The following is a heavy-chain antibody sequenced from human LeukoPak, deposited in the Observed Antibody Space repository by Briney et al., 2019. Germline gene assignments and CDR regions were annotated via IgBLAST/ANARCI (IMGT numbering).Heavy chain of an antibody. CDR1: GFTVSSNY. CDR3: AHLGAYYYYGMDV. V-gene: IGHV3-53*01. D-gene: IGHD1-26*01. Sequence: GGSLRLSCAASGFTVSSNYMSWVRQAPGKGLEWVSVIYSGGSTYYADSVKGRFTISRDNSKNTLYLQMNSLRAEDTAVYYCAHLGAYYYYGMDVWGQGTTVTVSS. J-gene: IGHJ6*02. CDR2: IYSGGST.